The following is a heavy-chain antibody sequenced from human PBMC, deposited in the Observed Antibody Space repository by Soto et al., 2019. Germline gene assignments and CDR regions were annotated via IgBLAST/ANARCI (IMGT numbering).Heavy chain of an antibody. CDR2: IWYDGSNK. CDR1: GFPFSSYG. J-gene: IGHJ4*02. V-gene: IGHV3-33*03. CDR3: ANSIN. Sequence: GGSLRLSCAASGFPFSSYGMHWVRQAPGKGLDWVGVIWYDGSNKDYAESVKGRFTISRDNPKNVLYLQMNSLRADDTAVYYCANSINWGQGTLVTVS.